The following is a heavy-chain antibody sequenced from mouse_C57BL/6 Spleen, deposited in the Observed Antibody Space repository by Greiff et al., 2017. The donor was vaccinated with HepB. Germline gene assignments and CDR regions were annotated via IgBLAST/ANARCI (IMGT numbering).Heavy chain of an antibody. CDR3: TRDRLYYGSSYRGGYFDY. CDR1: GFTFSSYA. CDR2: ISSGGDYI. Sequence: EVKLVESGEGLVKPGGSLKLSCAASGFTFSSYAMSWVRQTPEKRLEWVAYISSGGDYIYYADTVKGRFTISRDNARNTLYLQMSSLKSEDTAMYYCTRDRLYYGSSYRGGYFDYWGQGTTLTVSS. D-gene: IGHD1-1*01. J-gene: IGHJ2*01. V-gene: IGHV5-9-1*02.